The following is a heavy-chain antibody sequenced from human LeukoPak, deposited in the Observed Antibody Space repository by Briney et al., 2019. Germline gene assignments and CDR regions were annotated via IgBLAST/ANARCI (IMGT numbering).Heavy chain of an antibody. CDR1: GYTFTSYD. D-gene: IGHD6-6*01. CDR2: MNPNSGNT. V-gene: IGHV1-8*03. J-gene: IGHJ5*02. CDR3: ARGKSTSLYSSSSYNWFDP. Sequence: ASVKDSCKASGYTFTSYDINWVRQATGQGLEWMGWMNPNSGNTGYAQKFQGRVTITRNTSISTAYMELSSLRSEDTAVYYCARGKSTSLYSSSSYNWFDPWGQGTLVTVSS.